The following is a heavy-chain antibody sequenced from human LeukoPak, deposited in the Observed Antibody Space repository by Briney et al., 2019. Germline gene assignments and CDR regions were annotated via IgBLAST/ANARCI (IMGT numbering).Heavy chain of an antibody. D-gene: IGHD3-3*01. CDR2: INAGNGNT. J-gene: IGHJ4*02. CDR3: ARGIWSRTVSSYYLDY. Sequence: ASVKVSCKASGYTFTNYAMQWVRQAPGQRLEWMGWINAGNGNTRYSQRFQGRVTIAKDTSASTVYMEVTSLRSEDTAVYYCARGIWSRTVSSYYLDYWGQGTLVTVSS. CDR1: GYTFTNYA. V-gene: IGHV1-3*01.